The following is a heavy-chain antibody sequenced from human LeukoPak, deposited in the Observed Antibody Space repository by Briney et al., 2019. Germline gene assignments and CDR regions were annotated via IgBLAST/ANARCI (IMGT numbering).Heavy chain of an antibody. D-gene: IGHD3-10*01. J-gene: IGHJ4*02. CDR2: IYHGDSER. V-gene: IGHV5-51*01. CDR3: ARSSMVRGPFDY. Sequence: EAMGIIYHGDSERTYTPYFQGKVTISAEESITTAYLHWSSLKASDTAMYYCARSSMVRGPFDYWGQGTLVTVSS.